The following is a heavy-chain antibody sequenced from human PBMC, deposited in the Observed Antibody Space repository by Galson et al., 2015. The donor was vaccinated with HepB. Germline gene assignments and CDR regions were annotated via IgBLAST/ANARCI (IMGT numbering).Heavy chain of an antibody. V-gene: IGHV3-30*02. CDR2: IRPDESNK. J-gene: IGHJ4*02. D-gene: IGHD6-13*01. CDR3: ATQSSHWVDFDY. CDR1: GFTFSSYG. Sequence: SLRLSRAGSGFTFSSYGMHWVRQAPGKGLEWVAFIRPDESNKYYGDSVKGRFTISRDNSKNTVYLQMNSLRAEDTAVYYCATQSSHWVDFDYWGQGTLVTVSS.